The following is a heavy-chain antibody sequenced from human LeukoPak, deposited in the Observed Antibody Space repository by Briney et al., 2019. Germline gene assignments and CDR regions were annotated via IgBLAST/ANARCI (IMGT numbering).Heavy chain of an antibody. J-gene: IGHJ4*02. CDR2: INADSSTI. V-gene: IGHV3-48*01. CDR1: GFTFSTYN. D-gene: IGHD3-22*01. Sequence: GPLRLSCAASGFTFSTYNMNWVRQAPGKGLEWISYINADSSTIQYADSVRGRFTTSRDNAKNSLYLQMNSLRAEDTAVYYCVRDNSRGQSLGVIYWGQGSLVTVSS. CDR3: VRDNSRGQSLGVIY.